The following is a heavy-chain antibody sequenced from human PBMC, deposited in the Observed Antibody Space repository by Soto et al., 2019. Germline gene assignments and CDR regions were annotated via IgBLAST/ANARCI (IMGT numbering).Heavy chain of an antibody. CDR2: INHSGST. J-gene: IGHJ4*02. CDR1: GGSFSGYY. CDR3: ARGKLSDYVWGSYRYHFDY. D-gene: IGHD3-16*02. V-gene: IGHV4-34*01. Sequence: PSETLSLTCAVYGGSFSGYYWSWIRQPPGKGLECIWEINHSGSTNYNPSLKSRVTISVDTSKNQFSLKLSSVTAADTVVYYCARGKLSDYVWGSYRYHFDYWGQGTVVTVSS.